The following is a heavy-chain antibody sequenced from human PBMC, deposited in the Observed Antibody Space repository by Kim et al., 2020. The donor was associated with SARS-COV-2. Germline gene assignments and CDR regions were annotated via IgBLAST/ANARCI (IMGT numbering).Heavy chain of an antibody. J-gene: IGHJ3*02. D-gene: IGHD6-19*01. CDR2: ISGSGGST. Sequence: GGSLRLSCAASGFTFSSYAMSWVRQAPGKGLEWVSAISGSGGSTYYADSVRGRFTISRDNSKNTLYLQMSSLRAEDTALYYCAILVAVAGTSDGFDIWGQGTMVTVSS. V-gene: IGHV3-23*01. CDR3: AILVAVAGTSDGFDI. CDR1: GFTFSSYA.